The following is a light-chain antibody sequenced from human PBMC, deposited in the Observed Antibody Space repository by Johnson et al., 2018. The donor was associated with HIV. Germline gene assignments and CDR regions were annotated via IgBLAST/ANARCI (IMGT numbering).Light chain of an antibody. V-gene: IGLV1-51*02. CDR2: ENS. CDR3: GTWDNSLSAHFF. CDR1: SSNIGNNY. Sequence: HSVLTQPPSVSAAPGQKVTISCSGGSSNIGNNYVSWYQQLPRAAPKLLIYENSKRPSGIPDRFSGSKSGTSATLDITGLQTGDEADYYCGTWDNSLSAHFFFGSGTKITVL. J-gene: IGLJ1*01.